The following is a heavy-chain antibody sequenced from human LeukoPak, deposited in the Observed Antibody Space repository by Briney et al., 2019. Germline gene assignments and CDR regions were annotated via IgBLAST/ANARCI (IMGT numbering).Heavy chain of an antibody. CDR1: GGSISSYY. V-gene: IGHV4-59*01. D-gene: IGHD1-26*01. J-gene: IGHJ4*02. CDR3: ARGEWDLLFDY. Sequence: SETLSLTRTVSGGSISSYYWSWIRQPPGKGLEWIGYIYYSGSTNYNPSLKSRVTISVDTSKNQFSLKLSSVTAADTAVYYCARGEWDLLFDYWGQGTLVTVSS. CDR2: IYYSGST.